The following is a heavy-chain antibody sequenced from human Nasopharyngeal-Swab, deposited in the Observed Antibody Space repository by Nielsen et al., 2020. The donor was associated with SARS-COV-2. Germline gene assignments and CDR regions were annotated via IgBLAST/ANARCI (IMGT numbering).Heavy chain of an antibody. D-gene: IGHD1-26*01. CDR3: ARSVGSFYGQGAFDI. J-gene: IGHJ3*02. V-gene: IGHV3-49*01. CDR2: LSSTTYGGAP. CDR1: GFTFGDYA. Sequence: GGSLRLSCTTSGFTFGDYAMSWFRQAPGKGLEWVALLSSTTYGGAPEYAASVKGRFTISRDGAERIAYLQMNSLETEDTGVYYCARSVGSFYGQGAFDIWGQGTMVTVSA.